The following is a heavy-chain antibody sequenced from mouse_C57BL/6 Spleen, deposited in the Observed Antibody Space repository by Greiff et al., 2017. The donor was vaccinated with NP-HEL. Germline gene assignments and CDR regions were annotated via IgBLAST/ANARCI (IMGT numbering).Heavy chain of an antibody. V-gene: IGHV5-4*03. J-gene: IGHJ4*01. CDR2: ISDGGSYT. CDR1: GFTFSSYA. D-gene: IGHD4-1*01. Sequence: EVKRVESGGGLVKPGGSLKLSCAASGFTFSSYAMSWVRQTPEKRLAWVATISDGGSYTYYPDNVKGRFTISRDNAKNNLYLQMSHLKAEDTAMYYCARGTGMAMDYWGQGTSVTVSS. CDR3: ARGTGMAMDY.